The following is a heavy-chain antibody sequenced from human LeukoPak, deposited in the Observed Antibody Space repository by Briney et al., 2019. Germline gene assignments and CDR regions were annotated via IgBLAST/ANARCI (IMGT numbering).Heavy chain of an antibody. D-gene: IGHD2-15*01. CDR2: ISGSGRST. Sequence: GGSLRLSCAASEFTFSSYAMSWVRQAPGKGLEWVSAISGSGRSTFYADSVKGRFTISRDNSRNTLYLQMNSLRAEDTAVYYCARVLRYCSGGNCYSGGLGYMDVWGKGTTVTISS. CDR1: EFTFSSYA. V-gene: IGHV3-23*01. CDR3: ARVLRYCSGGNCYSGGLGYMDV. J-gene: IGHJ6*03.